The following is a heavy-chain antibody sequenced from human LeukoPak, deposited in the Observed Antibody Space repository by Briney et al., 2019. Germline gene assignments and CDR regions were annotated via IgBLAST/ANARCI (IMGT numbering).Heavy chain of an antibody. J-gene: IGHJ6*02. CDR2: MNQHGSGG. CDR1: GFTFSSYW. D-gene: IGHD1-1*01. Sequence: GGSLRLSCAASGFTFSSYWMGWVRLAPGKGLEWVANMNQHGSGGNYVGSVKGRFTISRDNAKNSLFLQMNSLRAEDPAVYYCARDRTTGTWGMDVWGQGTTVTVSS. V-gene: IGHV3-7*04. CDR3: ARDRTTGTWGMDV.